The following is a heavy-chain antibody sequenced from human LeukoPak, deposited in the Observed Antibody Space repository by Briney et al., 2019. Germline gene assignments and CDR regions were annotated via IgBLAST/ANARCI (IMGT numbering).Heavy chain of an antibody. CDR1: GFTFNKAW. D-gene: IGHD2-15*01. V-gene: IGHV3-15*01. Sequence: GGSLRLSCAASGFTFNKAWMSWVRQAPGKGLEWVGRIKSSTDGGTIDYPAPVKGRFTISRDDSKNTVYLQMNSLKTEDTAVYYCTTEGYCSGDNCYSFDHWGQGSLVTVSS. CDR2: IKSSTDGGTI. J-gene: IGHJ4*02. CDR3: TTEGYCSGDNCYSFDH.